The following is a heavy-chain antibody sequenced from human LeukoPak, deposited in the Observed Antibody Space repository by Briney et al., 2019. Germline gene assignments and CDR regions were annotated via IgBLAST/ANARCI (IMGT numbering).Heavy chain of an antibody. Sequence: PGGSLRLSCAVSGFTFSNAWMSWVRQAPGKGLEWVGLIKTKADGGTIDYAAPVKGRFTISRDDSKNTLSLQMNSLKTEDTAVYYCTTAGSVASARDAFDIWGPGTMVTVSS. CDR3: TTAGSVASARDAFDI. J-gene: IGHJ3*02. V-gene: IGHV3-15*01. CDR2: IKTKADGGTI. CDR1: GFTFSNAW. D-gene: IGHD6-13*01.